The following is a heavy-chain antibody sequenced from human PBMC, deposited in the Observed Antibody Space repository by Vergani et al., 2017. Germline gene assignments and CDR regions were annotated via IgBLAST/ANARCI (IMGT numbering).Heavy chain of an antibody. Sequence: VQLLESGGSLKQPGGSVRLSCAASGFTFSTYAMHWVRQAPGKGLEWIGRIYTSGSTNYNPSLKSRVTISVDTSKNQFSLKLSSVTATDTAVYYCARQNILGYYYYGMDVWGQGTTVTVSS. J-gene: IGHJ6*02. CDR2: IYTSGST. V-gene: IGHV4-59*08. CDR3: ARQNILGYYYYGMDV. D-gene: IGHD3-9*01. CDR1: GFTFSTYA.